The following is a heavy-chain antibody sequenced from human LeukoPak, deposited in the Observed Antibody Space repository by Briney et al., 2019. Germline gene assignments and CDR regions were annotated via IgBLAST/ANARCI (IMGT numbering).Heavy chain of an antibody. Sequence: GGSLRLSCAASGFTFRSYEMNWVRQAPGKGLEWVSYISSSGSTLHYADSVKGRFTISRDNAKNSLYLQMNTLRAEDTAVYYCAREVDTSMAITHNAFDIWGQGTMVTVSS. J-gene: IGHJ3*02. CDR2: ISSSGSTL. CDR1: GFTFRSYE. V-gene: IGHV3-48*03. CDR3: AREVDTSMAITHNAFDI. D-gene: IGHD5-18*01.